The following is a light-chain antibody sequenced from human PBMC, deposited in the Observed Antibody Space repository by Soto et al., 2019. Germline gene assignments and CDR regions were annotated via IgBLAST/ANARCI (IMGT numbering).Light chain of an antibody. CDR2: TNN. V-gene: IGLV1-44*01. Sequence: QSVLTQPPSASGTPGQRVTISCSGSNSNIGSNTVNWYQQLPGTAPKILIYTNNHRPSGVPDRFSGSKSGTSASLAISGLQSEDEADYYCATWEDSLNGVVFGGGTKLTVL. J-gene: IGLJ2*01. CDR3: ATWEDSLNGVV. CDR1: NSNIGSNT.